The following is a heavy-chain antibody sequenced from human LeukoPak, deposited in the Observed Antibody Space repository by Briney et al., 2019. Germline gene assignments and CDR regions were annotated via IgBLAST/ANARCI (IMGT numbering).Heavy chain of an antibody. D-gene: IGHD6-19*01. CDR3: AKDSREHSSGWYWSDYFDY. CDR2: ISYDGSNK. J-gene: IGHJ4*02. V-gene: IGHV3-30*18. Sequence: GGSLRLSCAASGLTFSSYGMHWVRQAPGKGLEWVAVISYDGSNKYYADSVKGRFTISRDNSKNTLYLQMNSLRAEDTAVYYCAKDSREHSSGWYWSDYFDYWGQGTLVTVSS. CDR1: GLTFSSYG.